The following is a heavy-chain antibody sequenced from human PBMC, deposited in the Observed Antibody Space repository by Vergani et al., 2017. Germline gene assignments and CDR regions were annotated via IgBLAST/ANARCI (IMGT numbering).Heavy chain of an antibody. CDR1: GFSFGDYA. J-gene: IGHJ6*02. V-gene: IGHV3-21*02. CDR3: ARDXSSSICRNNYGMDV. Sequence: EVQLVESGGGLVPPGRSLRLSCAASGFSFGDYAMTWVRQAPGKGLEWVSFISSSSSYVHYAESVKGRFIMSRDNAKNSLYLQMNSLRVEDTGVYYCARDXSSSICRNNYGMDVWGQGTTVTVSS. CDR2: ISSSSSYV. D-gene: IGHD2-2*01.